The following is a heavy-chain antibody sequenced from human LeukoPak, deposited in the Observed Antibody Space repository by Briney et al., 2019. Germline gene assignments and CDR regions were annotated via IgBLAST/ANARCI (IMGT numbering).Heavy chain of an antibody. D-gene: IGHD7-27*01. CDR3: ARDYRTGFDY. J-gene: IGHJ4*02. V-gene: IGHV1-18*01. CDR1: GYTFTSYG. CDR2: ISTYNGNT. Sequence: ASVKVSCKASGYTFTSYGISWVRQAPGQGLEWLGWISTYNGNTHYAQKLQGRVTMTTDTSTTTAYMELRSLRSDDTAVYYCARDYRTGFDYWGQGALVTVSS.